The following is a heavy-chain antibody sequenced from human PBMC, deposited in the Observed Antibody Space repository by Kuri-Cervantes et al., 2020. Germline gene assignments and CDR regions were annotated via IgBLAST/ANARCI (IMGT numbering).Heavy chain of an antibody. CDR1: GFTFSSYA. V-gene: IGHV3-21*01. D-gene: IGHD2-8*02. Sequence: GESLKISCAASGFTFSSYAMHWVRQAPGKGLEWVSSISSSSYIYYADSVKGRFTISRDNAKNSLYLQMNSLRAEDTAVYYCARGLLVVYAIDHWGQGTLVTVSS. CDR3: ARGLLVVYAIDH. CDR2: ISSSSYI. J-gene: IGHJ4*02.